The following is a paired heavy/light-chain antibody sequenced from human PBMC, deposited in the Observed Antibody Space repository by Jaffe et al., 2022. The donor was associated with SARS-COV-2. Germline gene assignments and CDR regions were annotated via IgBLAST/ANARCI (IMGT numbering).Heavy chain of an antibody. CDR3: ARRGPPGILTGYKKMYYFDY. CDR2: INHSGST. CDR1: GGSFSGYY. J-gene: IGHJ4*02. Sequence: QVQLQQWGAGLLKPSETLSLTCAVYGGSFSGYYWSWIRQPPGKGLEWIGEINHSGSTNYNPSLKSRVTISVDTSKNQFSLKLSSVTAADTAVYYCARRGPPGILTGYKKMYYFDYWGQGTLVTVSS. V-gene: IGHV4-34*01. D-gene: IGHD3-9*01.
Light chain of an antibody. CDR3: QQYNNWLFT. Sequence: EIVMTQSPATLSVSPGERATLSCRASQSVSSNLAWYQQKPGQAPRLLIYGASTRATGIPARFSGSGSGTEFTLTISSLQSEDFAVYYCQQYNNWLFTFGPGTKVDIK. CDR2: GAS. J-gene: IGKJ3*01. CDR1: QSVSSN. V-gene: IGKV3-15*01.